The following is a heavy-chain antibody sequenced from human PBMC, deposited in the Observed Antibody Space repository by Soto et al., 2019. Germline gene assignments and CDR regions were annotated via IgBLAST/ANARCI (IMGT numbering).Heavy chain of an antibody. CDR3: ARDSSGYYYGPPGFDY. J-gene: IGHJ4*02. D-gene: IGHD3-22*01. CDR2: IYYSGST. CDR1: GGSISSSSYY. V-gene: IGHV4-39*01. Sequence: SEPLSLTCTVSGGSISSSSYYWGWIRQPPGKGLEWIGSIYYSGSTYYNPSLKSRVTISVDTSKNQFSLKLSSVTAADTAVYYCARDSSGYYYGPPGFDYWGQGTLVTVSS.